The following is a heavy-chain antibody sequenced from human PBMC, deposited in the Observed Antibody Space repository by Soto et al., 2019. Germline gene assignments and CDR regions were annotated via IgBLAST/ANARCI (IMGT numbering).Heavy chain of an antibody. CDR3: AKDLRYFCSGGSCYENDY. CDR1: GFTFSSYA. V-gene: IGHV3-23*01. Sequence: QAGGSLRLSCAASGFTFSSYAMSWVRQAPGKGLEWVSAISGSGGSTYYADSVKGRFTISRDNSKNTLYLQMNSLRAEDTAVYYCAKDLRYFCSGGSCYENDYWGQGTLVTVSS. D-gene: IGHD2-15*01. CDR2: ISGSGGST. J-gene: IGHJ4*02.